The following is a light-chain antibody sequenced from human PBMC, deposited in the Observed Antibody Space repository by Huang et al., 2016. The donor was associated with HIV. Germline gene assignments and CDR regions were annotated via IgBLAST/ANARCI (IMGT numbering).Light chain of an antibody. Sequence: EIVMTQSPATLSVSPGERATLSCRASQSVTGNLAWYQHKPVQPPSLLIYGASTRAAGAAARFNASGSGTEFTLTINSLQSEDFAVYYCQQYNKWPRTFGPGTKVDVK. CDR3: QQYNKWPRT. CDR2: GAS. CDR1: QSVTGN. J-gene: IGKJ3*01. V-gene: IGKV3-15*01.